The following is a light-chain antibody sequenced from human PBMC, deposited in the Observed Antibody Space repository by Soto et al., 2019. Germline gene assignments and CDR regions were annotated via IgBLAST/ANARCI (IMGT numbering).Light chain of an antibody. Sequence: EIVMTQSPATLSVSPGERATLSCRASQSVSSNLAWYQQKPGQAPRLLIYGASFRATGIPARFSGSGSGTEFTLTISSLQSEVLAVYYCQKYNNWPPYTFGQGTKLEIK. J-gene: IGKJ2*01. CDR2: GAS. V-gene: IGKV3-15*01. CDR1: QSVSSN. CDR3: QKYNNWPPYT.